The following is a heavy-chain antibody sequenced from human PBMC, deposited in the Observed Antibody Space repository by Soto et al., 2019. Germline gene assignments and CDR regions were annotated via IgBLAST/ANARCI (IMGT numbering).Heavy chain of an antibody. V-gene: IGHV1-69*01. D-gene: IGHD2-15*01. CDR1: GGTFSSYA. Sequence: QVQLVQSGAEVKKPGSSVKVSCKASGGTFSSYAISWVRQAPGQGLEWMGGIIPIFGTANYAQKFQGRVTITADESTSTAYMELGSLSSEDTAVYYCARDFDSCSGGSCYWNYWGQGTLVTVSS. J-gene: IGHJ4*02. CDR3: ARDFDSCSGGSCYWNY. CDR2: IIPIFGTA.